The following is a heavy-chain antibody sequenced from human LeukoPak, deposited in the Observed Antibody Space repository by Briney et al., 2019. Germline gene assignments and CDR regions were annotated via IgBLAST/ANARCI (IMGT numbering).Heavy chain of an antibody. CDR1: GFTFDDYS. CDR3: EKEGRNYFDY. CDR2: ITWDGGST. Sequence: GGSLRLSCAASGFTFDDYSMHWVRQPPGKGLEWVSLITWDGGSTYYADSVKGRFTISRDNSKNSLYLQMNSLRPEDTALYYCEKEGRNYFDYGGQGTLVTVPS. D-gene: IGHD3-10*01. J-gene: IGHJ4*02. V-gene: IGHV3-43D*04.